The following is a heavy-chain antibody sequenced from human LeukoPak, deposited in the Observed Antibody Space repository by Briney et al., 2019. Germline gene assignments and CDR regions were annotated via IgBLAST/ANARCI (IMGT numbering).Heavy chain of an antibody. Sequence: PGRSLRLSCAASGFTFNNYGMHWVRQAPGKGLEWVAVISYDGPNKYYADSVRGRFTISRDNSKNTQYLQMNSLRSEDTAVYYCAKGLARFGYGALLDYWGQGTLATVSS. CDR2: ISYDGPNK. CDR1: GFTFNNYG. CDR3: AKGLARFGYGALLDY. D-gene: IGHD4/OR15-4a*01. J-gene: IGHJ4*02. V-gene: IGHV3-30*18.